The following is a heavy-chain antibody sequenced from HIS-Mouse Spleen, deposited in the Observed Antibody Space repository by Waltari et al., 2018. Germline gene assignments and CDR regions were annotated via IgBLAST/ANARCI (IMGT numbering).Heavy chain of an antibody. CDR2: FDPEDGET. V-gene: IGHV1-24*01. J-gene: IGHJ4*02. CDR1: GYTLIELS. D-gene: IGHD3-22*01. Sequence: QVQLVQSGAEVKKPGASVKVSCKVSGYTLIELSMPWVRQAPGKGLEWMGGFDPEDGETIYAQKFQGRVTMTEDTSTGTAYMELSSLRSEDTAVCYCATRGYYYDSSGYYYFDYWGQGTLVTVSS. CDR3: ATRGYYYDSSGYYYFDY.